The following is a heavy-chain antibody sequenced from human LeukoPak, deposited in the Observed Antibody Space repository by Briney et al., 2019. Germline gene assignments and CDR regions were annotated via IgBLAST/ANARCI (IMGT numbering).Heavy chain of an antibody. J-gene: IGHJ4*02. Sequence: GGSLRLSCAASGFSFSSHWMSWVRRAPGKGLEWVANIKQDGSEKYYVDSVKGRFTISRDNAKNSLYLQMNSLRAEDTAVYYCATSVTGNLYYFDYWGQETLVTVSS. CDR3: ATSVTGNLYYFDY. D-gene: IGHD3-9*01. CDR1: GFSFSSHW. V-gene: IGHV3-7*01. CDR2: IKQDGSEK.